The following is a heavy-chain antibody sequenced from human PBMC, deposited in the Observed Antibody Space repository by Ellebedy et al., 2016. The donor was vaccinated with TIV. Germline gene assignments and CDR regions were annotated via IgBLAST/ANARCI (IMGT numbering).Heavy chain of an antibody. CDR3: ATREWQDPMDV. CDR2: IYYSGSS. V-gene: IGHV4-39*01. Sequence: SETLSLXXTVSGGSIRNISYYWGWIRQPPGKGLEWIGSIYYSGSSYYNASLKSRVTMSVDTSKNQFSLKLSSVTVADTAVYFCATREWQDPMDVWGQGTTVTVSS. J-gene: IGHJ6*02. D-gene: IGHD3-3*01. CDR1: GGSIRNISYY.